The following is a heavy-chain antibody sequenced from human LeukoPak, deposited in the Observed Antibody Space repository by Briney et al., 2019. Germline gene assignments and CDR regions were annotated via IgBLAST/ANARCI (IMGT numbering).Heavy chain of an antibody. V-gene: IGHV4-61*08. D-gene: IGHD1-7*01. CDR2: IYYSGST. CDR3: AREDITGTASYFDY. Sequence: SETLTLTCTVSGGSVSSGGFYWTWIRQPPGKGLEWIGYIYYSGSTNYIPSLRSRLTISVDTSKNQFSLKLSSVTAADTAVYYCAREDITGTASYFDYWGQGTLVTVSS. CDR1: GGSVSSGGFY. J-gene: IGHJ4*02.